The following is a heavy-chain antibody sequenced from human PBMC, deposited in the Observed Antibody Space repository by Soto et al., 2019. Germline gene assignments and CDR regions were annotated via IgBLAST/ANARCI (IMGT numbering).Heavy chain of an antibody. CDR1: GFTFDDYA. D-gene: IGHD3-3*01. V-gene: IGHV3-9*01. CDR3: AKDNSITIFGVVPHSHFDY. Sequence: GGSLRLSCAASGFTFDDYAMHWVRQAPGKGLEWVSGISWNSGSIGYADSVKGRFTISRDNAKNSLYLQMNSLRAEDTALYYCAKDNSITIFGVVPHSHFDYWGQGTLVTVSS. J-gene: IGHJ4*02. CDR2: ISWNSGSI.